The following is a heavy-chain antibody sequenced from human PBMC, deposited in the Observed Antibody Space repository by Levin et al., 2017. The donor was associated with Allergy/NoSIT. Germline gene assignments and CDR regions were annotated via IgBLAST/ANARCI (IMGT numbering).Heavy chain of an antibody. CDR3: ARDERWLQGYYYYGMDV. V-gene: IGHV3-48*01. CDR1: GFTFSNYS. D-gene: IGHD5-24*01. Sequence: GGSLRLSCVASGFTFSNYSINWVRQAPGKGLEWVSYISSGSSSIYYADSVKGRFTISRDNAENSLYLQMNSLRAEDTAVYYCARDERWLQGYYYYGMDVWGQGTTVTVSS. J-gene: IGHJ6*02. CDR2: ISSGSSSI.